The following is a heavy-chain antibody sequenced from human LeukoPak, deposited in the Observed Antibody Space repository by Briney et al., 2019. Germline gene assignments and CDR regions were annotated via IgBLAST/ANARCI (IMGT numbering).Heavy chain of an antibody. D-gene: IGHD4-17*01. V-gene: IGHV3-53*01. CDR1: GFPVSSNY. CDR2: IYSGGST. CDR3: AAVTTWYYFDY. Sequence: GGSLRLSFAASGFPVSSNYMSWVRQAPGKGLEWVSVIYSGGSTYYADSVKGRFTISRDNSKNTLYLQMNSLRAEDTAVYYCAAVTTWYYFDYWGQGTLVTVSS. J-gene: IGHJ4*02.